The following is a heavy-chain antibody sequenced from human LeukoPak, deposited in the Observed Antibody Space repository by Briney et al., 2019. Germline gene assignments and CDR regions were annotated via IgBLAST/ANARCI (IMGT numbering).Heavy chain of an antibody. J-gene: IGHJ6*03. CDR1: GGTFSSYA. D-gene: IGHD2-2*02. Sequence: SVKVSCKASGGTFSSYAISWVRQAPGQGLEWMGGIIPIFGTANYAQKFQGRVTVTTDESTSTAYMELSSLRSEDTAVYYCARDVVPAAIGGYYYYMDVWGKGTTVTVSS. CDR3: ARDVVPAAIGGYYYYMDV. V-gene: IGHV1-69*05. CDR2: IIPIFGTA.